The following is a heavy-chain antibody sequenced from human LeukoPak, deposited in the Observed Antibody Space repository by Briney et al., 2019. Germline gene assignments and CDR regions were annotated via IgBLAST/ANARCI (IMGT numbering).Heavy chain of an antibody. V-gene: IGHV4-4*07. CDR3: ARDPTRYYDTSGYPYYFDY. CDR1: GDSINSYS. Sequence: PSETLSLTCTVSGDSINSYSWIWIRQPAGKGLEWIGRIFTSGSTNYNPSLKSRVTMSVDTSKNQFSLKLTSVTAADTAVYYCARDPTRYYDTSGYPYYFDYWGQGALVTVSS. D-gene: IGHD3-22*01. CDR2: IFTSGST. J-gene: IGHJ4*02.